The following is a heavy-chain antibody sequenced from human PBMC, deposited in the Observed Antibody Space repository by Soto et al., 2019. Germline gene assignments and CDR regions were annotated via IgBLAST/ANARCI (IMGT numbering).Heavy chain of an antibody. Sequence: SETLSLTCTVSGDSISSSTYYWGWIRQPPGKGLEWIGCIYHTGTTCYNPSLKSRVTISVDTSKNQFSLKLSSVTAADTAVYYCARPYFSSSSMFDYWGQGTLVTVSS. CDR2: IYHTGTT. CDR3: ARPYFSSSSMFDY. V-gene: IGHV4-39*01. J-gene: IGHJ4*02. CDR1: GDSISSSTYY. D-gene: IGHD6-6*01.